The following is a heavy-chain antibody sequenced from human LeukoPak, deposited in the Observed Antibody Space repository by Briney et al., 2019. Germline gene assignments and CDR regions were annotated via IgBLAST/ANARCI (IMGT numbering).Heavy chain of an antibody. J-gene: IGHJ5*02. V-gene: IGHV3-33*06. CDR1: GFTFSSYG. D-gene: IGHD4-23*01. CDR3: AKDGYYGGNSGHWFDP. CDR2: IWYDGSNK. Sequence: GGSLRLSCGASGFTFSSYGMHWVRQAPGKGREWVAVIWYDGSNKYYADSVKGRFTISRDNSKSTLYLQMNSLRAEDTAVYYCAKDGYYGGNSGHWFDPWGQGTLVTVSS.